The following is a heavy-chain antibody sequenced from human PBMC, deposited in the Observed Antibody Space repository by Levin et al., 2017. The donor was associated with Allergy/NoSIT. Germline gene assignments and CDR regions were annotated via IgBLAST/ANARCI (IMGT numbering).Heavy chain of an antibody. D-gene: IGHD3-10*01. Sequence: ASVKVSCKASGYTFTSYGISWVRQAPGQGLEWMGWISAYNGNTNYAQKLQGRVTMTTDTSTSTAYMELRSLRSDDTAVYYCARDPAVLGSGSYHGDNWFDPWGQGTLVTVSS. CDR2: ISAYNGNT. J-gene: IGHJ5*02. V-gene: IGHV1-18*01. CDR1: GYTFTSYG. CDR3: ARDPAVLGSGSYHGDNWFDP.